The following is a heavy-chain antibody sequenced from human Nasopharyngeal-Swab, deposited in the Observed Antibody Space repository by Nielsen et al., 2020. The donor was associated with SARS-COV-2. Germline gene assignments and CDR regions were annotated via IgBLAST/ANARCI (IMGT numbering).Heavy chain of an antibody. J-gene: IGHJ4*02. V-gene: IGHV4-30-4*01. CDR2: IYYSGST. CDR1: GDSISSGSYY. Sequence: SETLSLTCTVSGDSISSGSYYWNWVRQPPGKGLEWIGHIYYSGSTYYKPSLKSRGTISLDASKNQFSLTLRSVTAAGTAVYYCARDMIRGVYDYWGQGTLVTVSS. D-gene: IGHD3-10*01. CDR3: ARDMIRGVYDY.